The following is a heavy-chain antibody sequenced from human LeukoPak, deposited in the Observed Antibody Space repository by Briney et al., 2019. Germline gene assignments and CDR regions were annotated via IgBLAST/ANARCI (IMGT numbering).Heavy chain of an antibody. CDR2: IWYDGSNK. D-gene: IGHD6-13*01. Sequence: GRSLRLSCAASGFTFSSYGMHWVRQAPGKGLEWVALIWYDGSNKYYADSVKGRFTISRDNSNNTLYLQMNSLRAEDTAVYYCGTVRGPDSSRWYSDYWGQGTLVTVSS. V-gene: IGHV3-33*01. CDR3: GTVRGPDSSRWYSDY. CDR1: GFTFSSYG. J-gene: IGHJ4*02.